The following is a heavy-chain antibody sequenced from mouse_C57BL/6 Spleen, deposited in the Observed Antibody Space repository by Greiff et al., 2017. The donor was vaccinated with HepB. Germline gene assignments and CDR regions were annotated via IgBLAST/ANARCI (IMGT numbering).Heavy chain of an antibody. CDR1: GFNIKNTY. D-gene: IGHD2-3*01. CDR3: ASGGADCYFPFAY. CDR2: IDPANGNT. Sequence: EVQLQQSVAELVRPGASVKLSCTASGFNIKNTYMHWVKQRPEQGLEWIGRIDPANGNTKYAPKFQGKATITADPSSNTAYLQLSSLTSEDTAIYYCASGGADCYFPFAYWGQGTLVTVSA. V-gene: IGHV14-3*01. J-gene: IGHJ3*01.